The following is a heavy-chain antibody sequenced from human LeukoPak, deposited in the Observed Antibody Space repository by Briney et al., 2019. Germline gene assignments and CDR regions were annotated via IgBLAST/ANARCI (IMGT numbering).Heavy chain of an antibody. CDR3: ASLYDIVGTTVDY. CDR2: IDPNTGGT. V-gene: IGHV1-2*06. Sequence: ASVKVSCKASGYTFTGYYIHWVRQAPGQGLEWMGRIDPNTGGTKSAKNFQGRVTMTRDTSISTAYMALSGLRSDDTAVYYCASLYDIVGTTVDYWGQGTLVTVSS. J-gene: IGHJ4*02. D-gene: IGHD1-26*01. CDR1: GYTFTGYY.